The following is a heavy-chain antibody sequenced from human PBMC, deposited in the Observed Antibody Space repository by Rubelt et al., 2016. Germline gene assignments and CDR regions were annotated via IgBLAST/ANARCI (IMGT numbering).Heavy chain of an antibody. V-gene: IGHV1-18*01. D-gene: IGHD6-6*01. CDR2: IRADNGNT. Sequence: QVQLVQSGAEVKKPGASVKVSCKVSGYTFTTYGITWVRQAPGQGLEWMGWIRADNGNTNYAQKLQGRVTMTTDTSTSTAYRELSSLRSDDTAVYYCTRVGSRDSSSAPGDYWGQGTLVTVSS. CDR1: GYTFTTYG. CDR3: TRVGSRDSSSAPGDY. J-gene: IGHJ4*02.